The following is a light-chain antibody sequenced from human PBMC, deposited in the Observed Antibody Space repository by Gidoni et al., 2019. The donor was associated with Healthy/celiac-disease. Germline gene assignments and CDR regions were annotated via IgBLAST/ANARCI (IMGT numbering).Light chain of an antibody. CDR3: ATWDDSLSGYV. J-gene: IGLJ1*01. CDR1: RSNIGSNY. CDR2: RNN. Sequence: QSVLTQPPSASGTPGQGVPISCSGSRSNIGSNYVYWYHQLPGTAPKLLIYRNNQRPSGVPDRFSGSKSGTSASLAISGLRSDDEADYYCATWDDSLSGYVFGIGTKVTVL. V-gene: IGLV1-47*01.